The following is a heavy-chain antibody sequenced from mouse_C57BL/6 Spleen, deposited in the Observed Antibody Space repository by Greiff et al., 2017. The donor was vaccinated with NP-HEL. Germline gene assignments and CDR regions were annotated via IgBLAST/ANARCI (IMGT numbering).Heavy chain of an antibody. V-gene: IGHV5-17*01. CDR2: ISSGSSTI. J-gene: IGHJ3*01. D-gene: IGHD1-1*01. CDR1: GFTFSDYG. Sequence: EVQLVESGGGLVKPGGSLKLSCAASGFTFSDYGMHWVRQAPEKGLEWVAYISSGSSTIYYADTVKGRFTISRDNAKNTLFLQMTSLRSEDTAMYYCAREYYGSPWFAYWGQGTLVTVSA. CDR3: AREYYGSPWFAY.